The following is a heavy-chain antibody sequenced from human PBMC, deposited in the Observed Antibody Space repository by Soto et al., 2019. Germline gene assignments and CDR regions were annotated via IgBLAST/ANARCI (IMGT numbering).Heavy chain of an antibody. V-gene: IGHV3-66*01. D-gene: IGHD1-1*01. CDR2: IYSGGST. CDR1: GFTVSSNY. Sequence: EVQLVESGGGLVQAGGSLRLSCAASGFTVSSNYMSWVRQAPGKGLEGGAVIYSGGSTYYADSVKGRFTISRDNSKNTLYLQMNSLRAEDTAVYYCARESGGLSYNWNDQYYYGMDVWGQGTTVTVSS. J-gene: IGHJ6*02. CDR3: ARESGGLSYNWNDQYYYGMDV.